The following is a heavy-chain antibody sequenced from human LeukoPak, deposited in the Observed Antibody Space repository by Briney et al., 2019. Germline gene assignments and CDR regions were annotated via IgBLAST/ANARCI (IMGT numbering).Heavy chain of an antibody. CDR3: AKSATIFGVVIIPPFDY. D-gene: IGHD3-3*01. CDR2: ISGSGGST. V-gene: IGHV3-23*01. J-gene: IGHJ4*02. Sequence: GGSLRLSCAASGFTSSSYAMSWVRQAPGKGLEWVSAISGSGGSTYYADSVKGRFTISRDNSKNTLYLQMNSLRAEDTAVYYCAKSATIFGVVIIPPFDYWGQGTLVTVSS. CDR1: GFTSSSYA.